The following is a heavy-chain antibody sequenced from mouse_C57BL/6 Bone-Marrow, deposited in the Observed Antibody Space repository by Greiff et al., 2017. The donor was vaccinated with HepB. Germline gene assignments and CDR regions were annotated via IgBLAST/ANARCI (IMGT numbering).Heavy chain of an antibody. V-gene: IGHV1-50*01. Sequence: VQLQQSGAELVKPGASVKLSCKASGYTFTSYWMQWVKQRPGQGLEWIGEIDPSDSYTNYNQKFKGKATLTVDTSSSTAYMQLSSLTSEDSAVYYCATPITTVVDYWGQGTTLTVSS. J-gene: IGHJ2*01. D-gene: IGHD1-1*01. CDR3: ATPITTVVDY. CDR1: GYTFTSYW. CDR2: IDPSDSYT.